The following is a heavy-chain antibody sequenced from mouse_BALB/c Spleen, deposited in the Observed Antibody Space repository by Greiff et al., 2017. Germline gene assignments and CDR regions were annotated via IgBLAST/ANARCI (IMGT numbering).Heavy chain of an antibody. CDR1: GYSFTDYI. V-gene: IGHV1-39*01. CDR2: INPYYGST. D-gene: IGHD4-1*01. CDR3: ALLGRFAY. Sequence: VQLQQTGPELVKPGASVKISCKASGYSFTDYIMLWVKQSHGKSLEWIGNINPYYGSTSYNLKFKGKATLTVDKSSSTAYMQLNSLTSEDSAVYYCALLGRFAYWGQGTLVTVSA. J-gene: IGHJ3*01.